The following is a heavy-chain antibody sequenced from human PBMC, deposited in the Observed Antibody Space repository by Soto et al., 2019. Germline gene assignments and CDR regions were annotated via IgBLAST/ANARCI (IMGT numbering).Heavy chain of an antibody. Sequence: ASVKVSCKASGYTFTSYGISWVRQAPGQGLEWMGWISAYNGNTNYAQKLQGRVTMTTDTSTSTAYMELRSLRPDDTAVYYCARGRGYCSSTSCYSDYWGQGTLVTVSS. D-gene: IGHD2-2*01. CDR3: ARGRGYCSSTSCYSDY. CDR2: ISAYNGNT. V-gene: IGHV1-18*01. J-gene: IGHJ4*02. CDR1: GYTFTSYG.